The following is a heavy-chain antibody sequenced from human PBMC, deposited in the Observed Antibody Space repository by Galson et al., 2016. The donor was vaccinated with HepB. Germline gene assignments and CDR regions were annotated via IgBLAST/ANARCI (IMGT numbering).Heavy chain of an antibody. CDR2: IWFDGSKK. CDR3: AKDTNVDSYGQNWFDP. V-gene: IGHV3-33*06. CDR1: GFTFSIYG. J-gene: IGHJ5*02. D-gene: IGHD5-18*01. Sequence: SLRLSCAASGFTFSIYGMHWVRQAPGKGLEWVAVIWFDGSKKYYVDSVKGRFTISRDDSKNTLYLQMNSLRAEDTAVYYCAKDTNVDSYGQNWFDPWGQGTLVSVSS.